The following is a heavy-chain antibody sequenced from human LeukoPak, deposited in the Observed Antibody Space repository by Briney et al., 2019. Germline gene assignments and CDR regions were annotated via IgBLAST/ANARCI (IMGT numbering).Heavy chain of an antibody. CDR1: GFTFGSFA. CDR2: ITGDGNRT. D-gene: IGHD5-12*01. V-gene: IGHV3-64*02. CDR3: ARESSDYDTLDF. Sequence: PGGSLRLSCAASGFTFGSFALHWVRQAPGKGLEYVLAITGDGNRTHYAGSVKGRFTISRDNSKNTLYLQTGTLRPEDMAVYYCARESSDYDTLDFWGQGTLVTVSS. J-gene: IGHJ4*02.